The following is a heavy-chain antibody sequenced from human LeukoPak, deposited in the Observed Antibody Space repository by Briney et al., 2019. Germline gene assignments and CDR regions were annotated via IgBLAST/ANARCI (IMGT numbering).Heavy chain of an antibody. D-gene: IGHD1-26*01. Sequence: PGGSLTLSCAASGFTFSAYSINWFRQAPGRGLEWVSSISSSGTYIYYADSVKGRFTITRDNAKNSLSLQMNSLRAEDTAVYYCARDFRYSGSYHHWFDPWGQGTLVTVSS. V-gene: IGHV3-21*01. CDR3: ARDFRYSGSYHHWFDP. J-gene: IGHJ5*02. CDR1: GFTFSAYS. CDR2: ISSSGTYI.